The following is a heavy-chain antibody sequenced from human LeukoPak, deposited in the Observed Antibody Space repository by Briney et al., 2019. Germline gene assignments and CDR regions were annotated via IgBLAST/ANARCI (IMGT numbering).Heavy chain of an antibody. D-gene: IGHD3-10*01. J-gene: IGHJ4*02. CDR1: GFTFSTYW. CDR2: IKQDGSEK. CDR3: ARDRAFDTGSFDY. Sequence: GGSLRLSCAASGFTFSTYWMSWVRQAPGKGLEWVANIKQDGSEKYYVDSVKGRFTISRDNAKNSLFLQMNSLRAEDTAVYYCARDRAFDTGSFDYWGQGTLVTVSS. V-gene: IGHV3-7*01.